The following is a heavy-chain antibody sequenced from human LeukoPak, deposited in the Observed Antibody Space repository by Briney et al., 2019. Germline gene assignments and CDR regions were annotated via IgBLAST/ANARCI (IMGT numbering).Heavy chain of an antibody. J-gene: IGHJ3*02. Sequence: ASVRVSCKASGYTFTGYYIHWLRQAPGQGLEWMGWINPNSGDTSSAQKLQGRVTMTRDTSINTACMDLNRLTSDDTAVYYCARDGTFDIWGQGTMVTVSS. CDR1: GYTFTGYY. V-gene: IGHV1-2*02. CDR2: INPNSGDT. CDR3: ARDGTFDI.